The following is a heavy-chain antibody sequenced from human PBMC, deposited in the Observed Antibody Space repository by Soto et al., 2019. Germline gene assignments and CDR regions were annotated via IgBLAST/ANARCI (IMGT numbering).Heavy chain of an antibody. J-gene: IGHJ6*02. Sequence: GGSLRLSCAASGFRFSDYYMTWIRQAPGKGLEWVSYINSRGSTMYQADSVRGRFTVSRDNAKNSLYLQMNSLRVEDTAVYFCARARPDIVMVVGETPGYYGMDVWAKGPRSPSP. D-gene: IGHD2-15*01. V-gene: IGHV3-11*01. CDR2: INSRGSTM. CDR1: GFRFSDYY. CDR3: ARARPDIVMVVGETPGYYGMDV.